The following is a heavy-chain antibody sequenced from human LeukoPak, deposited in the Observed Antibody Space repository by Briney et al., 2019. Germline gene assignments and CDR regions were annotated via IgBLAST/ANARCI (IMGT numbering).Heavy chain of an antibody. J-gene: IGHJ4*02. CDR2: ISAYNGDT. CDR3: ARESGRQWLVLDY. Sequence: ASVKVSCKASGYIFNGFGISWVRQAPGQGLEWMAWISAYNGDTDYVQRLQGRVTVTTDTSTSTAYMELRSLRSDDTAVYYCARESGRQWLVLDYWGQGTLVTVSS. D-gene: IGHD6-19*01. CDR1: GYIFNGFG. V-gene: IGHV1-18*01.